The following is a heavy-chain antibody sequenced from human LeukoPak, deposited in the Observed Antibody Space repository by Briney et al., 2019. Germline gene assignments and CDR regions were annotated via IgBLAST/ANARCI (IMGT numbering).Heavy chain of an antibody. J-gene: IGHJ4*02. CDR3: ATDPGHSGMDH. V-gene: IGHV3-48*03. CDR1: GFTFSSYE. CDR2: ISLGGSTI. D-gene: IGHD3-10*01. Sequence: PGGSLRLSCAASGFTFSSYEMNWVRQAPGKGLEWVSYISLGGSTIYYADSVKGRFTISRDNAKNSLYLQMNSLRAADTAVYYCATDPGHSGMDHWGLGSLVTVSS.